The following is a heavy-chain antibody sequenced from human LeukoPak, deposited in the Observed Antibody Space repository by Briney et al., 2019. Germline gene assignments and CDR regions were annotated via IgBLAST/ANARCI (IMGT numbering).Heavy chain of an antibody. Sequence: GGSLRLTCAASGFTFDDYGMSWVRQAPGKGLEWVSGINWNGGSTGYADSVKGRFTISRDNAKNSLYLQMNSLRAEDTALYYCARSTYCSSTSCYEGHYYYMDVWGKGTTVTVSS. D-gene: IGHD2-2*01. J-gene: IGHJ6*03. V-gene: IGHV3-20*04. CDR1: GFTFDDYG. CDR2: INWNGGST. CDR3: ARSTYCSSTSCYEGHYYYMDV.